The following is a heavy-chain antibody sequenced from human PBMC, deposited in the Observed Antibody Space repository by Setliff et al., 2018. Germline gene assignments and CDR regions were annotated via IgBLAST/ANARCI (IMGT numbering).Heavy chain of an antibody. V-gene: IGHV4-59*11. Sequence: SETLSLTCTVSGASINSHYWSWIRQPPGKGLEFIGYVYYSGLTNYDPSLKSRVTMSVDTSKNQFSLKLTSVTAADTAMYYCARDTSSDWAAWFDPWSQGILVTVSS. D-gene: IGHD6-19*01. CDR3: ARDTSSDWAAWFDP. CDR1: GASINSHY. J-gene: IGHJ5*02. CDR2: VYYSGLT.